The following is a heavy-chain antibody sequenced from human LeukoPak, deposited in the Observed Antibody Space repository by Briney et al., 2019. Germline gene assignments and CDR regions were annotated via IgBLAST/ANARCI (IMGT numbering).Heavy chain of an antibody. J-gene: IGHJ4*02. D-gene: IGHD2-2*01. CDR3: ASGGCSGNSCYG. CDR1: GYTFTSFG. V-gene: IGHV1-18*01. CDR2: ISAYNGYT. Sequence: ASVKVSCKASGYTFTSFGISWVRQAPGQGLEWMGWISAYNGYTNYAQKFQGRVTMTTDTSTSTAYMELRSLRPDDTAVYYCASGGCSGNSCYGWGQGTLVTVSS.